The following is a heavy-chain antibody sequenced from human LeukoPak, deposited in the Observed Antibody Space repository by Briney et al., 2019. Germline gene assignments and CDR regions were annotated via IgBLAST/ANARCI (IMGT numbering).Heavy chain of an antibody. CDR2: IIPIFGTA. Sequence: SVKVSCKASGGTFSSYAISWVRQAPGQGLEWMGGIIPIFGTANYAQKFQGRVTITADESTSTAYMELSSLRSEDTAVYYCTRAYYYGSGYYYYYMDVWGKGTTVTVSS. V-gene: IGHV1-69*13. J-gene: IGHJ6*03. D-gene: IGHD3-10*01. CDR3: TRAYYYGSGYYYYYMDV. CDR1: GGTFSSYA.